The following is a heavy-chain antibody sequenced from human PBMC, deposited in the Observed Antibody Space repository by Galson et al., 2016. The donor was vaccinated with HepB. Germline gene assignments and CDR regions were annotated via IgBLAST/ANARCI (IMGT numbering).Heavy chain of an antibody. CDR2: ISSSSTYI. CDR1: GFICSTYS. D-gene: IGHD5-18*01. V-gene: IGHV3-21*01. CDR3: ARDTAMVTSDL. J-gene: IGHJ5*02. Sequence: SLRLSCAASGFICSTYSMTWVRQAPGKGLEWVSSISSSSTYIYYADSVKGRFTISRDNAKNSLYLQMNSLRADDTAVYYCARDTAMVTSDLWGQGTLVTGSA.